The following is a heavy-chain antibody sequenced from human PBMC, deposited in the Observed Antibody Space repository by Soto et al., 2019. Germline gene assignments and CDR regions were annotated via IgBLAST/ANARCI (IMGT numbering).Heavy chain of an antibody. CDR3: AGDGALVENCDYYGMDV. CDR1: GYTFTSYG. D-gene: IGHD2-8*02. CDR2: ISAYNGNT. V-gene: IGHV1-18*03. J-gene: IGHJ6*02. Sequence: QVQLVQSGAEVKKPGASVKVSCKASGYTFTSYGISWVRQAPGQGLEWMGWISAYNGNTNYAEKLQGRVTMTTDTAMSTDYMELRSLRSDDMAGYYGAGDGALVENCDYYGMDVWGQGTTVTVSS.